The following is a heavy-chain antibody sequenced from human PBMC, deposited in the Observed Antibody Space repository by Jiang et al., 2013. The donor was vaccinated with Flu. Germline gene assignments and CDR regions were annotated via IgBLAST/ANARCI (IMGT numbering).Heavy chain of an antibody. CDR3: AHRAGLMASFDY. CDR2: IYWDGDE. V-gene: IGHV2-5*02. Sequence: KPTQTLTLTCDFSGFSLSTSEVGVGWIRQPPGEALEWLALIYWDGDERYSPSLRSRLTITKDTSKKPGVLTMTNMDPVDTATYYCAHRAGLMASFDYWGQGTLVTVSS. CDR1: GFSLSTSEVG. J-gene: IGHJ4*02. D-gene: IGHD3-10*01.